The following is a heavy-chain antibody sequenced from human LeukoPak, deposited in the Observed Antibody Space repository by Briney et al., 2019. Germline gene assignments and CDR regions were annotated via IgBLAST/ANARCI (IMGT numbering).Heavy chain of an antibody. V-gene: IGHV4-61*02. J-gene: IGHJ4*02. CDR2: IYTSGST. CDR1: GGSISSGSYY. D-gene: IGHD4-17*01. CDR3: ARDQGYGDYDLDY. Sequence: SETLSLTCTVSGGSISSGSYYWSWIRQPAGKGLEWIGRIYTSGSTNYNPSLKSRVTISVDTSKNQFSLKLSPVTAADTAVYYCARDQGYGDYDLDYWGQGTLVTVSS.